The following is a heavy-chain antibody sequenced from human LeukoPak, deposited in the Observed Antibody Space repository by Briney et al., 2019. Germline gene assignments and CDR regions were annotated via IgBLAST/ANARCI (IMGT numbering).Heavy chain of an antibody. CDR2: ISSSGSTI. CDR1: GFTFSDYY. CDR3: AHMDDDWTSLIDY. D-gene: IGHD3-3*01. Sequence: GGSLRLSCAASGFTFSDYYMSWTRQAPGKGLEWVSYISSSGSTIYYADSVKGRFTISRDNAKNSLYLQMNSLRAEDTAVYYCAHMDDDWTSLIDYWGQGTLVTVSS. J-gene: IGHJ4*02. V-gene: IGHV3-11*01.